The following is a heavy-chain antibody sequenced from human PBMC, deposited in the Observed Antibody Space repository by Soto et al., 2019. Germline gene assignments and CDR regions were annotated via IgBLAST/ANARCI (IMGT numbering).Heavy chain of an antibody. V-gene: IGHV3-30-3*01. Sequence: PVGSLRLSCAASGFTFSSYAMHWVRQAPGKGLEWVAVISYDGSNKYYADYVKGRFTISRDNSKNTLYLQMNSLRAEDTAVYYCARGHYYDSSGYYYPFDYWGQGTLVTVSS. CDR1: GFTFSSYA. J-gene: IGHJ4*02. CDR2: ISYDGSNK. CDR3: ARGHYYDSSGYYYPFDY. D-gene: IGHD3-22*01.